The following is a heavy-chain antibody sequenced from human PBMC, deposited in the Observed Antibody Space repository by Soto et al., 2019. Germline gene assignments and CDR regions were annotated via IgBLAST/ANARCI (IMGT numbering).Heavy chain of an antibody. J-gene: IGHJ5*02. Sequence: EVQLLESGGALVQPGGSLRLCCAASGFTFSSSAMSWVRQAPGKGLEWVSTISISGRNAYYADSVSGRFTVSRDNSKNTLYVQMNSLRAEDTAVYYCAQIIAAGGSGSWGQGTLVTVS. CDR2: ISISGRNA. CDR1: GFTFSSSA. V-gene: IGHV3-23*01. D-gene: IGHD2-15*01. CDR3: AQIIAAGGSGS.